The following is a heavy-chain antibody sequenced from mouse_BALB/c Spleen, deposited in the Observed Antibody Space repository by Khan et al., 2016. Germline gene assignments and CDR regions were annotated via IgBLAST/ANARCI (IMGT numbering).Heavy chain of an antibody. J-gene: IGHJ3*01. CDR3: ARVSSAGYVAWFAY. D-gene: IGHD3-1*01. CDR2: IYPGDGDT. CDR1: GYAFSSYW. V-gene: IGHV1-80*01. Sequence: VQLQQSGAELVRPGSSVKISCKASGYAFSSYWMNWVKQRPGQGLEWIGQIYPGDGDTNYNGKFKGKAPLTADKSSSTAYMQLSSLTSEDSAVFCGARVSSAGYVAWFAYWGQGTLVTVAA.